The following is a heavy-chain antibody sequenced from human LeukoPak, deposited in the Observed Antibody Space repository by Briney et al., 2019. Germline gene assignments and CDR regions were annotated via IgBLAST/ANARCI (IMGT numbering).Heavy chain of an antibody. J-gene: IGHJ6*02. CDR3: ARGLRAQDYTYGMDV. CDR2: IGTSGDA. D-gene: IGHD3-16*01. Sequence: SGGSLRLSCAASGFTFSRYDMHWVRQATGKGLEWVSAIGTSGDAYYAGSVKGRYTISRENAKNSLHLQMNSLRAGDTAVYYCARGLRAQDYTYGMDVWGQGTTVTVSS. CDR1: GFTFSRYD. V-gene: IGHV3-13*01.